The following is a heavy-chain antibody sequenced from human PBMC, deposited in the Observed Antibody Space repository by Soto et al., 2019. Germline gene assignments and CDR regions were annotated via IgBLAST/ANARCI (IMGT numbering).Heavy chain of an antibody. J-gene: IGHJ5*02. V-gene: IGHV1-69*12. CDR1: GGTFSSYA. Sequence: QVQLVQSGAEVKKPGSSVKVSCKASGGTFSSYAINWVRQAPGQGLEWMGGNIPIFGTANYAQKFQGRVTFTADESTSTAYMELSSLRSEDTAVYYCASHRWLQSGWFDPWGQGTLVTVSS. CDR2: NIPIFGTA. D-gene: IGHD5-12*01. CDR3: ASHRWLQSGWFDP.